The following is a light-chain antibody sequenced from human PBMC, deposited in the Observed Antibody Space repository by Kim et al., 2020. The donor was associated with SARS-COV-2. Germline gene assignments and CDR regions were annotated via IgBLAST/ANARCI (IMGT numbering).Light chain of an antibody. J-gene: IGLJ3*02. Sequence: NFMLTQPHSVSESPGKTVTISCTRNVGSIASNYVQWYQQRPGSSPTAVIYEDNQRPSGVPDRFSGSIDRSSNSASLTISGLETEDEAVYYCQSYDNVGRVFGGGTQLTVL. CDR3: QSYDNVGRV. V-gene: IGLV6-57*01. CDR1: VGSIASNY. CDR2: EDN.